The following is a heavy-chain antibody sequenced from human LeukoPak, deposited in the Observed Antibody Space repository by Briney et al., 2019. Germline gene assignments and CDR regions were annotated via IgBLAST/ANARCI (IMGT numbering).Heavy chain of an antibody. CDR3: AGRDYYDSSGYHDAFDI. J-gene: IGHJ3*02. Sequence: SETLSLTCTASGGSISSYYWSWIRQPPGKGLEWIGYIYYSGSTNYNPSLKSRVTISVDTSKNQFSLKLSSVTAADTAVYYCAGRDYYDSSGYHDAFDIWGQGTMVTVSS. D-gene: IGHD3-22*01. V-gene: IGHV4-59*01. CDR2: IYYSGST. CDR1: GGSISSYY.